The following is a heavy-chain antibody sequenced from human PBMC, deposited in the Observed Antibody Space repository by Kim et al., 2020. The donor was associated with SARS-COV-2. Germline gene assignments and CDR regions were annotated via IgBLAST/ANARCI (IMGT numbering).Heavy chain of an antibody. Sequence: SVKVSCKASGGTFSSYAISWVRQAPGQGLEWMGGIIPIFGTANYAQKFQGRVTITADESTSTAYMELSSLRSEDTAVYYCARAHRTNRYYYDSSGYHLDYWGQGTLVTVSS. J-gene: IGHJ4*02. D-gene: IGHD3-22*01. V-gene: IGHV1-69*13. CDR2: IIPIFGTA. CDR1: GGTFSSYA. CDR3: ARAHRTNRYYYDSSGYHLDY.